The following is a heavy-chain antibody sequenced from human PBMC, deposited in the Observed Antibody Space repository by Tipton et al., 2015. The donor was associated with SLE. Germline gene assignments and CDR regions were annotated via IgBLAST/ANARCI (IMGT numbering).Heavy chain of an antibody. CDR3: ARYSKKGWFDP. CDR2: IYTSGST. CDR1: GYSISSGYY. J-gene: IGHJ5*02. Sequence: LRLSCTVSGYSISSGYYWSWIRQPAGKGLEWIGRIYTSGSTNYNPSLKSRVTISVDTSKNQFSLKLSSVTAADTAVYYCARYSKKGWFDPWGQGTRVTVSS. D-gene: IGHD4-11*01. V-gene: IGHV4-61*02.